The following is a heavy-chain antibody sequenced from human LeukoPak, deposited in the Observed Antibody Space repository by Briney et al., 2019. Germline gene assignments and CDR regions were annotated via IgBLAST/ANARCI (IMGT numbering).Heavy chain of an antibody. Sequence: PSETLSLTCTVSGGSISSSSYYWGWIRQPPGKGLEWIGSIYYSGSTYYNPSLKSRVTISVDTSKNQFSLKLSSVTAADTAVYYCARSCTSGGTSFHSGDFDYWGQGTLVTVSS. J-gene: IGHJ4*02. CDR1: GGSISSSSYY. CDR2: IYYSGST. V-gene: IGHV4-39*01. CDR3: ARSCTSGGTSFHSGDFDY. D-gene: IGHD2-2*01.